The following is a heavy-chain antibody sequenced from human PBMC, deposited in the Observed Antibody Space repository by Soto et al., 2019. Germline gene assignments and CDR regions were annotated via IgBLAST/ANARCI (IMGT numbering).Heavy chain of an antibody. CDR1: GFTFSSYW. D-gene: IGHD2-2*01. CDR2: IKQDGSEK. CDR3: ARVRISTSYYYYYMDV. Sequence: GGSLRLSCAASGFTFSSYWMSWVRQAPGKGLEWVANIKQDGSEKYYVDSVKGRFTISRDNAKNSLYLQMNSLRAEDTAVYYCARVRISTSYYYYYMDVWGKGTTVTVSS. J-gene: IGHJ6*03. V-gene: IGHV3-7*01.